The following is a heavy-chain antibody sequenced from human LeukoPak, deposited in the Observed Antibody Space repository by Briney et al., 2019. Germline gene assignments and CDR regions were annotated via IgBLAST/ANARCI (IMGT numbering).Heavy chain of an antibody. CDR3: ARQGSYGDYEGYCDH. CDR2: IYYSGST. Sequence: PETLSLTCTVSGGSISSSSYYWGWIRQPPGKGLEWIGSIYYSGSTYYNPSLKSRVTISVDTSKNQFSLKLSSVTAADTAVYYSARQGSYGDYEGYCDHWRERTRVTVFS. J-gene: IGHJ4*02. D-gene: IGHD4-17*01. V-gene: IGHV4-39*01. CDR1: GGSISSSSYY.